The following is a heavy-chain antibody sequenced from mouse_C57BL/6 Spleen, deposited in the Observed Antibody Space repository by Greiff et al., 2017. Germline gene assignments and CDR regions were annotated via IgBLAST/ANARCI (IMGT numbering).Heavy chain of an antibody. J-gene: IGHJ4*01. Sequence: QVQLQQPGAELVKPGASVKLSCKASGYTFTSYWMQWVKQRPGQGLEWIGEIDPSDSYTNYNQKFKGKATLTVDTSSSTAYMQLSSLTSEDSAVYYCARRSNLLFYAMGYWGQGTSVTVAS. CDR3: ARRSNLLFYAMGY. V-gene: IGHV1-50*01. CDR2: IDPSDSYT. D-gene: IGHD2-1*01. CDR1: GYTFTSYW.